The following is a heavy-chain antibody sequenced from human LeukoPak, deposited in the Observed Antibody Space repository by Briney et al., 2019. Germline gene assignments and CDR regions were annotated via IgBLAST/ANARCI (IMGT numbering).Heavy chain of an antibody. J-gene: IGHJ3*02. CDR1: GGSISSSSYY. CDR2: IYYSGST. Sequence: PSETLSLTCTVSGGSISSSSYYWGWIRQPPGKGLEWIGSIYYSGSTYYNPSLKSRVTISVDTSKNQFSLKLSSVTAADTAVYYCARAVGATGQGAFDIWGQGTMVTVSS. V-gene: IGHV4-39*07. D-gene: IGHD1-26*01. CDR3: ARAVGATGQGAFDI.